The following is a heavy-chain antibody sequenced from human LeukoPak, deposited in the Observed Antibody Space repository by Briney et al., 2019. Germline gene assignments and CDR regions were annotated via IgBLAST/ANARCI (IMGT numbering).Heavy chain of an antibody. CDR1: GFAVSSNY. V-gene: IGHV3-53*01. J-gene: IGHJ4*02. Sequence: GGSLRLSLAASGFAVSSNYMSWVRQTPGKGLGGVSLIYSGGSTYYAGSVKGRFTISRDNSKNTLYLQMNSLRAEDTAVYYCARAICSGGKCYFDYWGQGTLVTVSS. CDR2: IYSGGST. CDR3: ARAICSGGKCYFDY. D-gene: IGHD2-15*01.